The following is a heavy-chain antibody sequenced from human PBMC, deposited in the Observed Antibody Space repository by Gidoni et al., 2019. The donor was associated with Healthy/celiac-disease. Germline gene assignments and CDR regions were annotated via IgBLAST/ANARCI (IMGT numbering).Heavy chain of an antibody. D-gene: IGHD1-26*01. Sequence: QITWKESGPTRGKPTQTLTRTCTFPGFSPTTSGVGVGWIRRPPGRALEWLALIYWDDDKRYSPSLKSRLTITKDTSNHQVVLTMTNIDPVDTATYYCAHTILGATGAGYYFDSWGQGTLVTVSS. CDR1: GFSPTTSGVG. V-gene: IGHV2-5*02. J-gene: IGHJ4*02. CDR2: IYWDDDK. CDR3: AHTILGATGAGYYFDS.